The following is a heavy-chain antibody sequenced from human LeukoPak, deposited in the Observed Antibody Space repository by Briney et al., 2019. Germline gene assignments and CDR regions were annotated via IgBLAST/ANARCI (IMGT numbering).Heavy chain of an antibody. Sequence: ASVKVSCKASGYTFTSYGISWVRQAPGQGLEWMGWISAYNGNTNYAQKLQGRVTMTTDTSTSTAYMELRSLRSDGTAVYYCAKSISSGPDAFDIWGQGTMVTVSS. CDR2: ISAYNGNT. V-gene: IGHV1-18*01. J-gene: IGHJ3*02. CDR3: AKSISSGPDAFDI. D-gene: IGHD3-22*01. CDR1: GYTFTSYG.